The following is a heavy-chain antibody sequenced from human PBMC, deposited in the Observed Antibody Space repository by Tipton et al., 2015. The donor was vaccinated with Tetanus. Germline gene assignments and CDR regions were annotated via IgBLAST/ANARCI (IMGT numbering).Heavy chain of an antibody. J-gene: IGHJ3*02. D-gene: IGHD3-10*01. CDR2: TRNKANSYTT. CDR3: ARDQDYGSGTEIGAFDI. V-gene: IGHV3-72*01. Sequence: SLRLSCAASGFTFSDHYMDWVRQAPGKGLEWVGRTRNKANSYTTEYAASVKGRFTISRDDSKNSLYLQMNSLKTEDTAVYYCARDQDYGSGTEIGAFDIWGQGTMVTVSS. CDR1: GFTFSDHY.